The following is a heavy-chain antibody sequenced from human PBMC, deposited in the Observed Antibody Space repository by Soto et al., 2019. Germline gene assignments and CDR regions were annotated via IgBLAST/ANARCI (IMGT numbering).Heavy chain of an antibody. CDR2: INPGNGNT. V-gene: IGHV1-3*01. CDR1: GYTFTSYA. J-gene: IGHJ4*02. D-gene: IGHD6-19*01. CDR3: ARDLGGWTDY. Sequence: QVQLVQSGAEVKKPGASVKVSCKASGYTFTSYAMHWVRQAPGQRLEWMGWINPGNGNTKYSQKFQGRVTITRDTSASTAYMELSSLRSEDTTVYYCARDLGGWTDYWGQGTLVTVSS.